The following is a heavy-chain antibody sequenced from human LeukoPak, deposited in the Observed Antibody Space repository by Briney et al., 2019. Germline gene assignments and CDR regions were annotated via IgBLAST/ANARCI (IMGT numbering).Heavy chain of an antibody. Sequence: ASVKVSCKASGYPFTSYAMNWVRQAPGQGLEWMGWINTNTGNPTYAQGFTGRFVFSLDTSVSTAYLQISSLKAEDTAVYYCARDGVYDILTGYPDAFDIWGQGTMVTVSS. J-gene: IGHJ3*02. V-gene: IGHV7-4-1*02. CDR1: GYPFTSYA. CDR2: INTNTGNP. D-gene: IGHD3-9*01. CDR3: ARDGVYDILTGYPDAFDI.